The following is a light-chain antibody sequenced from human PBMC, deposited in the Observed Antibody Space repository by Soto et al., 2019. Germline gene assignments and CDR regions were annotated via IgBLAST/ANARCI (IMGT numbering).Light chain of an antibody. V-gene: IGLV2-14*01. CDR2: DVI. CDR3: SSYTTSNTRQIV. Sequence: QSALTQPASVSGSPGQSITISCTGTSSDVGGYNYVSWYQQHPGKAPKFMIYDVINRPSGVSNRFSCSKSGNTASLTISGLKAEDEADYYCSSYTTSNTRQIVFGTGTKLTVL. J-gene: IGLJ1*01. CDR1: SSDVGGYNY.